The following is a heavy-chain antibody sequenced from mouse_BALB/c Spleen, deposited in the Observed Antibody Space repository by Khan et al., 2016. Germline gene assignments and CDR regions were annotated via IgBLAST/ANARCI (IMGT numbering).Heavy chain of an antibody. D-gene: IGHD2-4*01. Sequence: QVQLQQSGAELIKPGASVKISCKATGYTFSSYWIEWVKQGPGHGLEWIGEILPGSGHTNYNETFKDKATFTADTSSNTAYMQLNSLTSEDSAVYYCARGDDYDGFAYWGQGTLVTVS. CDR2: ILPGSGHT. CDR1: GYTFSSYW. J-gene: IGHJ3*01. V-gene: IGHV1-9*01. CDR3: ARGDDYDGFAY.